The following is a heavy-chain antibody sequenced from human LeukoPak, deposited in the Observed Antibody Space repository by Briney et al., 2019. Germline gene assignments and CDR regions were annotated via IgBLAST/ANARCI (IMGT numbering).Heavy chain of an antibody. Sequence: WASAKVSCKASGGTFSSYAISWVRQAPGQGLEWMGGIIPIFGTANYAQKFQGRVTITTDESTSTAYMELSSLRSEDTAVYYCARDQDCGGDCYGGYYYYYMDVWGKGTTVTVSS. J-gene: IGHJ6*03. CDR1: GGTFSSYA. CDR3: ARDQDCGGDCYGGYYYYYMDV. V-gene: IGHV1-69*05. CDR2: IIPIFGTA. D-gene: IGHD2-21*01.